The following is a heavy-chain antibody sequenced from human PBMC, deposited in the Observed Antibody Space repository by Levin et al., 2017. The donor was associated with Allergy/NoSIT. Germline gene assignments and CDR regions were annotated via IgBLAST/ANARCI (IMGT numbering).Heavy chain of an antibody. CDR2: MNPKSGNT. Sequence: VASVKVSCKASGYTFSTYDINWVRQATGQGLEWMGWMNPKSGNTGYAHQFQGRVTMTRNTSISTAYMELSRLTSEDTAVYYCVRGGSSASMYGMDFWGQGTTVTVS. CDR1: GYTFSTYD. J-gene: IGHJ6*02. CDR3: VRGGSSASMYGMDF. V-gene: IGHV1-8*01. D-gene: IGHD2-2*01.